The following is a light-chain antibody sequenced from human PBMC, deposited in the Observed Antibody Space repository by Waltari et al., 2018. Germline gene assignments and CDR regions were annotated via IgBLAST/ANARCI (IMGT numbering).Light chain of an antibody. J-gene: IGKJ4*01. CDR1: QSVNPW. CDR2: DAS. V-gene: IGKV1-5*01. CDR3: QHYKPYSTLT. Sequence: DIQLTQSPSTLSASVGDRVTISCRASQSVNPWLAWYQQTPVQAPKLLIYDASTLESGVAYRCSGSGSGTDFSLTISSLQPDDFAIYYCQHYKPYSTLTFGGGTKLEIK.